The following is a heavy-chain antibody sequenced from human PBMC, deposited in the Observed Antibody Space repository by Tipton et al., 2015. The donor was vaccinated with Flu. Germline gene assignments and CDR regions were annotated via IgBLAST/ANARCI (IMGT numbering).Heavy chain of an antibody. V-gene: IGHV4-59*02. CDR2: LYSTGST. Sequence: TLSLTCTVSGVSVSTYYWSWIRQPPGKGLEWIGYLYSTGSTNYNPSLKSRVTLSLDTSRNQFSLKLKSVTAADTAVYYCARGDAYDSGGYHPYFDLWGQGTLVTVYS. D-gene: IGHD3-22*01. J-gene: IGHJ4*02. CDR3: ARGDAYDSGGYHPYFDL. CDR1: GVSVSTYY.